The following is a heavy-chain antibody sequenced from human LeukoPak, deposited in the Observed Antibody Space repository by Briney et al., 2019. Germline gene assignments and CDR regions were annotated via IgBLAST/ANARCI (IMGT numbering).Heavy chain of an antibody. CDR3: ARVTMVRGVIVFDY. CDR1: GFTFSSYE. Sequence: GGSLRLSCAASGFTFSSYEMNWVRQAPGKGLEWVSYISSSGSTIYYADSVKGRFTISRDNAKNSLYLQMNSLRAEDTAVYYCARVTMVRGVIVFDYWGQGTLVTVSS. D-gene: IGHD3-10*01. CDR2: ISSSGSTI. V-gene: IGHV3-48*03. J-gene: IGHJ4*02.